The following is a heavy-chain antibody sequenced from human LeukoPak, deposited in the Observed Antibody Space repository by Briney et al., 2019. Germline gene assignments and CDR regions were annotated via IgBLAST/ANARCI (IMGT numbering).Heavy chain of an antibody. CDR1: GGSISSYY. V-gene: IGHV4-59*12. CDR2: IYYSGST. CDR3: ARGATVTTYSYWYFDL. Sequence: PSETLSLTCTVSGGSISSYYWSWIRQPPGKGLEWIGYIYYSGSTNYNPSLKSRVTISVDRSKNQFSLKLSSVTAADTAVYYCARGATVTTYSYWYFDLWGRGTLVTVSS. D-gene: IGHD4-11*01. J-gene: IGHJ2*01.